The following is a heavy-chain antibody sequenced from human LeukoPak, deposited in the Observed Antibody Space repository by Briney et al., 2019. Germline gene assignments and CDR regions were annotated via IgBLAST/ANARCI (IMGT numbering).Heavy chain of an antibody. D-gene: IGHD3-3*01. J-gene: IGHJ3*02. V-gene: IGHV3-33*01. CDR1: GFTFSSYG. CDR3: ARPFEVVISDAFDI. Sequence: GGSLRLSCAASGFTFSSYGMHWVRLAPGKGLEWVAVIWYDGSNKYYADSVKGRFTISRDNSKNTMYLQMNSLRAEDTAVYYCARPFEVVISDAFDIWGQGTMVTVSS. CDR2: IWYDGSNK.